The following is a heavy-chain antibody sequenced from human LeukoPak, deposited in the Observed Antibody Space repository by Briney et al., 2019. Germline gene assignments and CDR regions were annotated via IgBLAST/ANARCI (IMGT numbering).Heavy chain of an antibody. J-gene: IGHJ4*02. CDR2: IQYVEGNK. D-gene: IGHD3-10*01. CDR1: GFPFSSHG. CDR3: ARVLVWFGELSHFDY. Sequence: PGGSLRLSCVPSGFPFSSHGMHWVRQAPDKRLEWGSFIQYVEGNKFYADSVRGRFTISRDITKNTLYLKMNSLRAEDTTVYYCARVLVWFGELSHFDYWGQGTLVTVSS. V-gene: IGHV3-30*02.